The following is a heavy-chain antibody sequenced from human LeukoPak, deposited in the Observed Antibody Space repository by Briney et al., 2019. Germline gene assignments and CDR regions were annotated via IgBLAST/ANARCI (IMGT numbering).Heavy chain of an antibody. Sequence: SQTLSLTCAISGDSVSSNSAAWNWIRQSPSRGLEWLGRTYYRSKWYNDYAVSVKSRITINPDTSKNQFSLQLNSVTPEDTAVYYCARQTIAAPPARPIYYWYFDLWGRGTLVTVSS. D-gene: IGHD6-13*01. CDR1: GDSVSSNSAA. J-gene: IGHJ2*01. CDR2: TYYRSKWYN. CDR3: ARQTIAAPPARPIYYWYFDL. V-gene: IGHV6-1*01.